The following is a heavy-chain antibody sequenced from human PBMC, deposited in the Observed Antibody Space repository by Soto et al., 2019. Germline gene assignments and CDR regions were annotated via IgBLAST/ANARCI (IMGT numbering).Heavy chain of an antibody. CDR1: GFNFSNYA. Sequence: GGSLRLSCAASGFNFSNYAMSWVRQAPGKGPEWVSLISATGGGTYYADSVKGRFTISRDNSHNTLYLQVHSLTAEDTAVYYCAKDRRAGGNSAFYFDFWGQGAQVTVSS. V-gene: IGHV3-23*01. J-gene: IGHJ4*02. CDR2: ISATGGGT. D-gene: IGHD3-16*01. CDR3: AKDRRAGGNSAFYFDF.